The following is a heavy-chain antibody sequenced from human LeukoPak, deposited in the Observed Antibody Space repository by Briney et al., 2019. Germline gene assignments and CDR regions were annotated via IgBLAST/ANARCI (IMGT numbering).Heavy chain of an antibody. CDR1: GFTFSSYG. CDR3: AKDLYQGDY. J-gene: IGHJ4*02. V-gene: IGHV3-30*02. Sequence: GGSLRLSCAASGFTFSSYGMHWVRQAPGKGLEWVAFIRFDGSKKFHSVSVEGRFTISRDNSKNTLYLQMNSLTDEDTAVYYCAKDLYQGDYWGQGTLVTVSS. CDR2: IRFDGSKK. D-gene: IGHD2/OR15-2a*01.